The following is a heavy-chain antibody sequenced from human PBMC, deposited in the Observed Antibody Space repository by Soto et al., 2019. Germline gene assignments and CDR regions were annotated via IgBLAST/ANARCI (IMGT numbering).Heavy chain of an antibody. CDR3: GRDWVWFGAHPIDN. V-gene: IGHV3-30*03. Sequence: QVQLVESGGGVVQPGRSLRLSCAASGFTFSNYGMHWVRQAPGKGLDWVAVISYAGSIEYYAESVRGRFTMSRDNSENAVYLQMYSLRTADTAVYFFGRDWVWFGAHPIDNWGQGTLVTVSS. CDR2: ISYAGSIE. D-gene: IGHD3-10*01. CDR1: GFTFSNYG. J-gene: IGHJ4*02.